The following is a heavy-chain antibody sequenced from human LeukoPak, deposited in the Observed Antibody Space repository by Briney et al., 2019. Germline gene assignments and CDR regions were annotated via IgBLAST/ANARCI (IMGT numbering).Heavy chain of an antibody. CDR3: VRISTAVAGGDY. CDR2: IKQDGSEK. D-gene: IGHD6-19*01. CDR1: GFGFTFSTSW. Sequence: GGSLRLSRAASGFGFTFSTSWMSWVRQAPGKGLEWVANIKQDGSEKYYVDSVKGRFTISRDNAKNSLYLQMDSVIVEDTAVYYCVRISTAVAGGDYWGQGTLVTVSS. V-gene: IGHV3-7*01. J-gene: IGHJ4*02.